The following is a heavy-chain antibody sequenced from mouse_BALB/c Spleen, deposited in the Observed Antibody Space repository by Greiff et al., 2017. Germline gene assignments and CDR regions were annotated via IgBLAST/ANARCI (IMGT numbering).Heavy chain of an antibody. D-gene: IGHD2-1*01. CDR1: GYSITSDYA. V-gene: IGHV3-2*02. CDR2: ISYSGST. Sequence: EVKLQESGPGLVKPSQSLSLTCTVTGYSITSDYAWNWIRQFPGNQLEWMGYISYSGSTSYNPSLKSRISITRDTSKNQFFLQLNSVTTEDTATYYCARGFYYGNFHFDYWGQGTTLTVSS. CDR3: ARGFYYGNFHFDY. J-gene: IGHJ2*01.